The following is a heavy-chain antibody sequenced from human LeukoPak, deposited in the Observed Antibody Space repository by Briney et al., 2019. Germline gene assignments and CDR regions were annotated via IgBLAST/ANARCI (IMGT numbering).Heavy chain of an antibody. J-gene: IGHJ4*02. D-gene: IGHD6-19*01. CDR3: ARGLIYSSGWYDY. Sequence: GGSLRLSCAASGFTFSSYSMNWVRQAPGKGLGWVSSISSSSSYIYYADSVKGRFTISRDNAKNSLYLQMNSLRAEDTAVYYCARGLIYSSGWYDYWGQGTLVTVSS. CDR2: ISSSSSYI. V-gene: IGHV3-21*01. CDR1: GFTFSSYS.